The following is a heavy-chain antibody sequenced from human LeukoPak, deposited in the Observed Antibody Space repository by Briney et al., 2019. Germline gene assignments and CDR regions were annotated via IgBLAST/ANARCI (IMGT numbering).Heavy chain of an antibody. CDR1: GFTLSSYW. Sequence: PGGSLRLSCAASGFTLSSYWMTWVRQAPGKGLEWVGNVKQDGSEQYYGDSVKGRFTISRDSAKNSLFLQMNSLRAEDTALYYCARDYYGTGSHDYWGQGTLVTVSS. D-gene: IGHD3-10*01. J-gene: IGHJ4*02. CDR3: ARDYYGTGSHDY. V-gene: IGHV3-7*03. CDR2: VKQDGSEQ.